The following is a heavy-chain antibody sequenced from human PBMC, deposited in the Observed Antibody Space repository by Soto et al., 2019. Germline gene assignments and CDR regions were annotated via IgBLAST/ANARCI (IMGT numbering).Heavy chain of an antibody. CDR1: GGSISSSSYY. J-gene: IGHJ4*02. V-gene: IGHV4-39*01. D-gene: IGHD3-16*02. CDR2: IYYSGST. CDR3: ARQIYDFVWGTYRPFYFDY. Sequence: SETLSLTCTVSGGSISSSSYYWGWIRQPPGKGLEWIGGIYYSGSTYYNPSLKSRVTISVDTSKNQFSLKLSSVTAADTAVYYCARQIYDFVWGTYRPFYFDYWGQGTLVTVSS.